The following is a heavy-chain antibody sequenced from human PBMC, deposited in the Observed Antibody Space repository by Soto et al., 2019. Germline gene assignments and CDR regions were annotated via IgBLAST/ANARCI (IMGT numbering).Heavy chain of an antibody. Sequence: GGSLRLSCATSGFTFSSFSMAWVRQAPGKGLEWVSAISGSGDTTYHADSVKGRFTISRDSSKNTLYLQMNSLRADGTAVYYCAKPQWELLDWGQGILVTVSS. CDR3: AKPQWELLD. V-gene: IGHV3-23*01. J-gene: IGHJ4*02. CDR2: ISGSGDTT. CDR1: GFTFSSFS. D-gene: IGHD1-26*01.